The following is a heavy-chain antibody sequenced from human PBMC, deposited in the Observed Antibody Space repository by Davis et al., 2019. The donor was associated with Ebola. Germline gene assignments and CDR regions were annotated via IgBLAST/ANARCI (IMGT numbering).Heavy chain of an antibody. V-gene: IGHV3-11*04. CDR2: IGPSGNSF. CDR1: GFTFSDYY. J-gene: IGHJ4*02. Sequence: GESLKISCEVSGFTFSDYYMSWIRQAPGKGLEWIAYIGPSGNSFYCADSVKGRFTISRDNAENSLFLQMNSLTAEDTALYYCAREAPFCGGDCLDYWGQGTLVTVSS. D-gene: IGHD2-21*01. CDR3: AREAPFCGGDCLDY.